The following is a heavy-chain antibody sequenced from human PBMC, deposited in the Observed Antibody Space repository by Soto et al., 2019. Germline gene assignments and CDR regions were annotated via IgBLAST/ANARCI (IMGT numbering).Heavy chain of an antibody. V-gene: IGHV1-8*01. CDR3: ARGPNERYYGSGPSRWGYYYYMDV. CDR1: GYTFTSYD. Sequence: QVQLVQSGAEVKKPGASVKVSCKASGYTFTSYDINWVRQATGQGLEWLGWMNPNSGSTGYAQKFQGRVTMTRNTSISTAYTEVSSLRYEDTAVYYCARGPNERYYGSGPSRWGYYYYMDVWGKGTTVTVSS. D-gene: IGHD3-10*01. J-gene: IGHJ6*03. CDR2: MNPNSGST.